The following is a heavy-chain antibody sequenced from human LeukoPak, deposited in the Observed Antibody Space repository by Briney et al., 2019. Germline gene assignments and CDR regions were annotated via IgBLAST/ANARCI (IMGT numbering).Heavy chain of an antibody. CDR3: ARHTPDGYNSLGVDY. J-gene: IGHJ4*02. Sequence: NPSETLSLTCTVSGGSISSYYWSWIRQPPGKGLEWIGYIYYSGSTNYNPSLKSRVIISVDTSKNQFSLKLSSVTAADTAVYYCARHTPDGYNSLGVDYWGQGTLVTVSS. D-gene: IGHD5-24*01. V-gene: IGHV4-59*08. CDR1: GGSISSYY. CDR2: IYYSGST.